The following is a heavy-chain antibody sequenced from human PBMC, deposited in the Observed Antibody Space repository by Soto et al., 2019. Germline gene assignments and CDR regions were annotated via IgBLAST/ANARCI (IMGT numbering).Heavy chain of an antibody. CDR1: GYTFTGHY. V-gene: IGHV1-2*02. J-gene: IGHJ4*02. CDR3: GRGRSGQIVVFY. Sequence: ASVKVSCKASGYTFTGHYIHWVRQAPEQGPEWMGEIGPESGATRYAQKFQGRVTMTRDTSITTVYMELKNLSPDDTAVYYCGRGRSGQIVVFYWGQGTPVTVSS. CDR2: IGPESGAT. D-gene: IGHD1-26*01.